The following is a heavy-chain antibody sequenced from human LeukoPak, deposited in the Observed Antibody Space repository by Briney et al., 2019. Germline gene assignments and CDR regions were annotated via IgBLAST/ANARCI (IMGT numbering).Heavy chain of an antibody. CDR1: DYTFTSYG. J-gene: IGHJ4*02. D-gene: IGHD3-22*01. V-gene: IGHV1-18*01. CDR2: ISAYNGNT. Sequence: ASVKVSCKASDYTFTSYGISWVRQAPGQGLEWMGWISAYNGNTNYAQKLQGRVTMTTDTSTSTAYMELRSLRSDDTAVYYCARETGYYYDSSGYYLGNYDYWGQGTLVTVSS. CDR3: ARETGYYYDSSGYYLGNYDY.